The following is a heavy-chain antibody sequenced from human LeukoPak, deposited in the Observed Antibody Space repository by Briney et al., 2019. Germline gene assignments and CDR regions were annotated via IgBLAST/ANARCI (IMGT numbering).Heavy chain of an antibody. J-gene: IGHJ4*02. CDR1: GFTFGTYS. Sequence: GGSLRLSCAASGFTFGTYSMNWVRQAPGKGLEWVSYISSRSSTIYYADSVKGRFTISRDNAKNSLYLQMNSLRDEDTAVYYCARDRANYGDCDYWGQGALLTVSS. CDR3: ARDRANYGDCDY. V-gene: IGHV3-48*02. CDR2: ISSRSSTI. D-gene: IGHD4-17*01.